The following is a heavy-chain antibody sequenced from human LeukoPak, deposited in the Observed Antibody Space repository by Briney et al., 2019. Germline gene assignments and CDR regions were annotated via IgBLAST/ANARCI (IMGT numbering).Heavy chain of an antibody. V-gene: IGHV4-59*08. Sequence: SETLSLTCSVSGGSISNYFWTWIRQPPGKGLEWIGYIYSSGSTYYNPSLKSRVTITVDTSKNRFPLKLSTVTAADTAVYYCARRPTGDPKFDYWGQGTLVTVSS. CDR2: IYSSGST. CDR1: GGSISNYF. CDR3: ARRPTGDPKFDY. D-gene: IGHD7-27*01. J-gene: IGHJ4*02.